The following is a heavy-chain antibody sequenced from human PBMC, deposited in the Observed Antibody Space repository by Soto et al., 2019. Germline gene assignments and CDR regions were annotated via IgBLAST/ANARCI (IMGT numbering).Heavy chain of an antibody. D-gene: IGHD3-10*01. CDR3: ARAPPTYYYNSGSSNPFDY. CDR1: AYTFTSYG. V-gene: IGHV1-18*01. Sequence: ASVKVSCKASAYTFTSYGIIWVRQAPGQGLVEWMGWISAYNGNTNYALDLQSRVTMTTDTSTNTAYMELRSLRSDATDVYYCARAPPTYYYNSGSSNPFDYWGQGTPVTVSS. J-gene: IGHJ4*02. CDR2: ISAYNGNT.